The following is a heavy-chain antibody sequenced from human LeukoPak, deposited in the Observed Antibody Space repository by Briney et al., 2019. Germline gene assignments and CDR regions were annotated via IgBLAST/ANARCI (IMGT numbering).Heavy chain of an antibody. CDR1: GFTFDDYA. D-gene: IGHD3-9*01. CDR2: ISWNSGSI. J-gene: IGHJ3*02. V-gene: IGHV3-9*01. CDR3: AKDRTYYDILTGSDAFDI. Sequence: GGSLRLSCAASGFTFDDYAMPWVRQAPGKGLEWVSGISWNSGSIGYADSVKGRFTISRDNAKNSLYLQMNSLRAEDTALYYCAKDRTYYDILTGSDAFDIWGQGTMVTVSS.